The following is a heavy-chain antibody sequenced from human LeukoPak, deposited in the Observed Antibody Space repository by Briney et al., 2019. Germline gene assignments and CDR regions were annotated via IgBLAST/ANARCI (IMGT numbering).Heavy chain of an antibody. CDR2: IKQDGSEK. D-gene: IGHD4-17*01. J-gene: IGHJ5*02. V-gene: IGHV3-7*05. Sequence: GGSLRLSCAAAGFTFSRYGMSSVRQAPGKGLEWVANIKQDGSEKYHVDSVKGRFTISRDNAKNSVYLQMNSLRVEDTAVYYCARESFYGVYEENWFDHWGQGTLVAVSS. CDR3: ARESFYGVYEENWFDH. CDR1: GFTFSRYG.